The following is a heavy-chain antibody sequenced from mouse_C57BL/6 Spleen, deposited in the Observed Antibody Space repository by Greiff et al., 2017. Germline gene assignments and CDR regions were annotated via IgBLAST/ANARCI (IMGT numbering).Heavy chain of an antibody. D-gene: IGHD2-4*01. Sequence: QVQLQQSGAELVKPGASVKMSCKASGYTFTTYPIEWMKQNHGKSLEWIGNFHPYNDDTKYNEKFKGKATLTVEKSSSTVYLEHNRSTSDDSGVYYCAIIYDEYDGYAVDYWGQGTSVTVSS. CDR3: AIIYDEYDGYAVDY. CDR2: FHPYNDDT. V-gene: IGHV1-47*01. J-gene: IGHJ4*01. CDR1: GYTFTTYP.